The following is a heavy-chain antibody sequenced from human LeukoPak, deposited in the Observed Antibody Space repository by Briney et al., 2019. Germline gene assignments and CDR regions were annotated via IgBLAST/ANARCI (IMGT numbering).Heavy chain of an antibody. CDR2: IYYSGST. D-gene: IGHD3-9*01. CDR3: ARGRLRYFDWSQYQNPNYYFDY. V-gene: IGHV4-59*08. J-gene: IGHJ4*02. CDR1: GGSISSYY. Sequence: KPSETLSLTCTVSGGSISSYYWSWIRQPPGKGLEWIGYIYYSGSTNYNPSLKSRVTISVDTPKNQFSLKQSSVTAADTAVYYCARGRLRYFDWSQYQNPNYYFDYWGQETLVSVSS.